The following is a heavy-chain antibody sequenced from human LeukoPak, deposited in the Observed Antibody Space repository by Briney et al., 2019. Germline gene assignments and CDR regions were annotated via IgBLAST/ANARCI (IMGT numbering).Heavy chain of an antibody. V-gene: IGHV3-23*01. CDR2: ISKSGDHT. CDR3: ATSWGPDTSAFRWGRDGMDV. D-gene: IGHD3-16*01. J-gene: IGHJ6*02. CDR1: GLTFNNYA. Sequence: GGSLRLSCAVSGLTFNNYAMSWVRQAPGKGLEWVSAISKSGDHTYYAASAKGRFTIYRANSKNTQYLQMNSLRAEDTAVYYCATSWGPDTSAFRWGRDGMDVWGQGTTVIVS.